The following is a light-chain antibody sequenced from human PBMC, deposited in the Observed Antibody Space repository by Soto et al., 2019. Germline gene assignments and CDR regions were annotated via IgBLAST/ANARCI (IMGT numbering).Light chain of an antibody. Sequence: EIVLTQSPGTLSLSPGERATLSCRASQSFTSTSLAWYQQKPGQAPRLLISGASRRAAGIPDRFSGSGSGTDFTLTISRLESEDIAVYYCQQYGSSPGTFGQGTKVAIK. CDR1: QSFTSTS. CDR2: GAS. CDR3: QQYGSSPGT. J-gene: IGKJ1*01. V-gene: IGKV3-20*01.